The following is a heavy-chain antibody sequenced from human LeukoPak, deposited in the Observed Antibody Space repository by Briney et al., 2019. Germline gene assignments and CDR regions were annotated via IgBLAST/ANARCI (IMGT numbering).Heavy chain of an antibody. CDR3: ARERGYSSRTFDY. D-gene: IGHD6-13*01. V-gene: IGHV3-33*01. CDR2: IWYDGSNK. J-gene: IGHJ4*02. CDR1: GFTFSSYG. Sequence: GGSLTLSCPASGFTFSSYGMHWVRQAPGKGLEWVAVIWYDGSNKYYADSVKGRFTISRDNSKNTLYLQMNSLRAEDTAVFYCARERGYSSRTFDYWGQGTLVTVSS.